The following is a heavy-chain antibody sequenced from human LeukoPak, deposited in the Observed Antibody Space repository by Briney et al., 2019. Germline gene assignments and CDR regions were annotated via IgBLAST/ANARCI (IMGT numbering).Heavy chain of an antibody. D-gene: IGHD2-2*01. CDR1: GYTFTGYY. CDR3: AREVVPAVFLYYFDY. V-gene: IGHV1-2*02. CDR2: INPNSGGT. Sequence: ASVKVSCKASGYTFTGYYMHWVRQAPGQGLEWMGWINPNSGGTNYAQKLQGRVTMTTDTSTSTAYMELRSLRSGDTAVYYCAREVVPAVFLYYFDYWGQGTLVTVSS. J-gene: IGHJ4*02.